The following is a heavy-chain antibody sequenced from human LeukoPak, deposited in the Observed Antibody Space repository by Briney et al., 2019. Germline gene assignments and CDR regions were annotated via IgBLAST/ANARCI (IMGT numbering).Heavy chain of an antibody. J-gene: IGHJ4*02. CDR2: ISGNSGST. D-gene: IGHD6-13*01. CDR3: AKDTLIIAAAGSYSDY. V-gene: IGHV3-23*01. CDR1: GFTFSIYA. Sequence: GGSLRLSCAASGFTFSIYAMSWVRQAPGKGLEWVSGISGNSGSTYYADSVKGRFTISRDNSENTLYQQMNSLRAEDTAVYYCAKDTLIIAAAGSYSDYWGQGTLVIVSS.